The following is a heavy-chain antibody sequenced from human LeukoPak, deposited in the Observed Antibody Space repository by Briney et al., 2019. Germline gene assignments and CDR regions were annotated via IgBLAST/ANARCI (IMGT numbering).Heavy chain of an antibody. CDR1: GFTFSSYA. D-gene: IGHD2-2*01. V-gene: IGHV3-23*01. CDR2: ISGSGGYT. Sequence: QPGGSLRLSCEASGFTFSSYAMTWVRQAPGKGLEWVSTISGSGGYTYYTDSVQGRFTISRDNSKNTLYLQMNSLRAEDTAVYYCAGVGIVVVPAAHFDYWGQGTLVTVSS. J-gene: IGHJ4*02. CDR3: AGVGIVVVPAAHFDY.